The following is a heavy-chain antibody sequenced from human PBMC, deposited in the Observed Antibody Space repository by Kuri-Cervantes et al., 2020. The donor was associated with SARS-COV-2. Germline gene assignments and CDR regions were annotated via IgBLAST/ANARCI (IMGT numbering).Heavy chain of an antibody. Sequence: GESLKISCAASGFTFSSYAMSWVRQAPGKGLEWVLAISGSGGSTYYADSVKGRFTISRDNSKNTLYLQMNSLRAEDTAVYYCAKAVRRIAAARYDFDYWGQGTLVTVSS. CDR2: ISGSGGST. CDR3: AKAVRRIAAARYDFDY. CDR1: GFTFSSYA. V-gene: IGHV3-23*01. D-gene: IGHD6-13*01. J-gene: IGHJ4*02.